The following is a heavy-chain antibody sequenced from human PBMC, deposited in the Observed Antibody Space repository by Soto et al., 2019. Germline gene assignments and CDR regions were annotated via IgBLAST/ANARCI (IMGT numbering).Heavy chain of an antibody. CDR1: GYTFTSYY. Sequence: ASVKVSCKASGYTFTSYYMHWVRQAPGQGLEWMGIINPSAGSTSYAQKFQGRVTMTTDTSTSTVYMELSSLRSEDTAVYYCARAGTNGNHVLGGGWFDTWGQGTLVTVSS. CDR2: INPSAGST. D-gene: IGHD1-1*01. J-gene: IGHJ5*02. CDR3: ARAGTNGNHVLGGGWFDT. V-gene: IGHV1-46*01.